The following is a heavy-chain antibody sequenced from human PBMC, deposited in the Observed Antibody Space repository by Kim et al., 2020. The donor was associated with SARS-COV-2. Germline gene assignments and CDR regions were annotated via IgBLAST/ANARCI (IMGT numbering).Heavy chain of an antibody. CDR2: IYPGDSDT. D-gene: IGHD3-3*01. CDR3: ARAHYDFWSGYLFFGY. J-gene: IGHJ4*02. CDR1: GYSFTSYW. Sequence: GESLKISCQGSGYSFTSYWIGWVRQMPGKGLEWMGIIYPGDSDTRYSPSFQGQVTISADKSISTAYLQWSSLKASDTAMYYCARAHYDFWSGYLFFGYWGQGTLVTVSS. V-gene: IGHV5-51*01.